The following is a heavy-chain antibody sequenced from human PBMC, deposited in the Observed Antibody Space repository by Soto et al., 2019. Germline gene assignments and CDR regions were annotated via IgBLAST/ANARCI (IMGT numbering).Heavy chain of an antibody. CDR2: ILYDGSNE. J-gene: IGHJ6*02. Sequence: QVQLVESGGGVVQPGRSLRVSCAASGFTFSNYGMHWVRQAPGKGLEWVALILYDGSNEYYADSVKGRFTIYRDNPKNTLYLQMNNLRAEDTAVDYCAKSRDGYSFYYYYGMDVWGQGTTVTVSS. D-gene: IGHD4-4*01. V-gene: IGHV3-30*18. CDR1: GFTFSNYG. CDR3: AKSRDGYSFYYYYGMDV.